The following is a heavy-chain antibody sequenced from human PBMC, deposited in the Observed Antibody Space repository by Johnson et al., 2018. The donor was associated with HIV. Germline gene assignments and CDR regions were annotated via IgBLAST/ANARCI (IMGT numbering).Heavy chain of an antibody. Sequence: QVQLVESGGGVVQPGRSLRLSCVASGFTFRTSGMHWVRQAPGQGLEWVAFIRYDGSNKYYADSVKGRFTISRDNSKNTLYLQMNSLRAEDTAVYYCAKDGAAAGTVGADAFDIWGQGTMVTVSS. D-gene: IGHD6-13*01. CDR3: AKDGAAAGTVGADAFDI. V-gene: IGHV3-30*02. CDR1: GFTFRTSG. CDR2: IRYDGSNK. J-gene: IGHJ3*02.